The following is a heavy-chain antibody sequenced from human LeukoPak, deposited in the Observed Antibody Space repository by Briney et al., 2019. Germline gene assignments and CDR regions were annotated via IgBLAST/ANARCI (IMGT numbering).Heavy chain of an antibody. D-gene: IGHD4-23*01. V-gene: IGHV4-39*01. CDR1: GGSISSSSYY. CDR3: ARLSYYVGDLFDY. CDR2: IYYSGST. J-gene: IGHJ4*02. Sequence: PSETLSLTCTVSGGSISSSSYYWGWIRQPPGKGLEWIGSIYYSGSTYYNPSLKSRATISVDTSKNQFSLKLSSVTAADTAVYYCARLSYYVGDLFDYWGQGTLVTVSS.